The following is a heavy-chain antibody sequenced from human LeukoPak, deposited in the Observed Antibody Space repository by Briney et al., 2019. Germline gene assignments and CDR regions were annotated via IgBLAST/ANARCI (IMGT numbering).Heavy chain of an antibody. Sequence: SVKVACKASGGTFSSYAISWVRQAPGQGLEWMGGIIPIFGTANYAQKFQGRVTITADESTSTAYMELSSLRSEDTAVYYCARGPSSTYYYYGMDVWGQGTTVTVSS. D-gene: IGHD6-6*01. V-gene: IGHV1-69*01. CDR2: IIPIFGTA. CDR1: GGTFSSYA. J-gene: IGHJ6*02. CDR3: ARGPSSTYYYYGMDV.